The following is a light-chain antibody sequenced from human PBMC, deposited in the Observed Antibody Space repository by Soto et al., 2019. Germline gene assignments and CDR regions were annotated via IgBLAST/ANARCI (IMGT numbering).Light chain of an antibody. J-gene: IGKJ2*01. CDR2: GAS. V-gene: IGKV3-15*01. CDR3: QQFGSSIPHT. CDR1: QNIATN. Sequence: EVVLTHSPSTLSVSPGERATFSCRASQNIATNLAWYQQKPGQAPSLLIYGASNRATGIPARFSAGGSGTEFTLTISSLQSEDFGVYYCQQFGSSIPHTFGQGTKLEIK.